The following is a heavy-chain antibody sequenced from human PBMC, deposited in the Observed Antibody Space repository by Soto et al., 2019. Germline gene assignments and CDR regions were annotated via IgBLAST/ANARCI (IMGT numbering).Heavy chain of an antibody. J-gene: IGHJ6*03. V-gene: IGHV4-39*01. CDR1: GGSISSSSYY. Sequence: QLQLQESGPGLVKPSETLSLTCTVSGGSISSSSYYWGWIRQPPGKGLEWIGSIYYSGSTYYNPSVRIRVTISVDTSKNQFSLMLSSVTAADTAVYYCAREYYYGSGSYLAVDYYYYMDVWGKGTTVTVSS. CDR2: IYYSGST. CDR3: AREYYYGSGSYLAVDYYYYMDV. D-gene: IGHD3-10*01.